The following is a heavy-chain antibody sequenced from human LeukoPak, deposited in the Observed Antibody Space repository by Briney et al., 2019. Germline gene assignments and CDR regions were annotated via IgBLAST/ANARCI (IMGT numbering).Heavy chain of an antibody. Sequence: PSETLSLTCTVSGGSISSSGYYWGWIRQPPGKGLEWIGSIYYSGSTYYNPSLKSRVTISVDTSKNQFSLKLSSVTAADTAVYYCRGYREITMIVVGGYYFDYWGQGTLVTVSS. CDR2: IYYSGST. J-gene: IGHJ4*02. D-gene: IGHD3-22*01. CDR3: RGYREITMIVVGGYYFDY. V-gene: IGHV4-39*01. CDR1: GGSISSSGYY.